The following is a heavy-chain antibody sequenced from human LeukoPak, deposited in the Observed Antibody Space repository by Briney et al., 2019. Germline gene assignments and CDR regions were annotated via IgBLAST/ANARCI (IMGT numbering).Heavy chain of an antibody. J-gene: IGHJ2*01. Sequence: SETLSLTCAVYGGSFSGYYWSWIRQPPGKGLEWIGEINHSGSTNYNPSLKSRVTISVDTSKNQFSPKLSSVTAADTAVYYCARGEELWFLYIDLWGRGTLVTVSS. D-gene: IGHD5-18*01. CDR2: INHSGST. V-gene: IGHV4-34*01. CDR3: ARGEELWFLYIDL. CDR1: GGSFSGYY.